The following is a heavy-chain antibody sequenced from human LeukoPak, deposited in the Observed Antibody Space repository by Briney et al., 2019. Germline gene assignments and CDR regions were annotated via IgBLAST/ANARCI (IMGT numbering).Heavy chain of an antibody. D-gene: IGHD2-15*01. CDR1: GFTFSSFW. V-gene: IGHV3-74*01. CDR3: ARGRGYCSEPNSGPPEAH. J-gene: IGHJ4*02. Sequence: GGSLRLSCAASGFTFSSFWMHWVRQAPGKGLEFVSRISGDESSTSYADSVKGRFTISRDSAKDTLYLQMNSLRAEDSAVYYCARGRGYCSEPNSGPPEAHWAQGTLFTVSA. CDR2: ISGDESST.